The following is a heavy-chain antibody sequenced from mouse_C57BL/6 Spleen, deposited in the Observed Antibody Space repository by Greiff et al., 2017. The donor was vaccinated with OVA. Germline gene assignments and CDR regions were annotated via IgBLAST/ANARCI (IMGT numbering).Heavy chain of an antibody. J-gene: IGHJ3*01. D-gene: IGHD2-13*01. CDR3: AREDYSQFAY. Sequence: VQLKESGPGLVKPSQSLSLTCSVTGYSITSGYYWNWIRQFPGNKLEWMGYISYDGSNNYNPSLKNRISITRDTSKNQFFLKLNSVTTEDTATYYCAREDYSQFAYWGQGTLVTVSA. CDR2: ISYDGSN. V-gene: IGHV3-6*01. CDR1: GYSITSGYY.